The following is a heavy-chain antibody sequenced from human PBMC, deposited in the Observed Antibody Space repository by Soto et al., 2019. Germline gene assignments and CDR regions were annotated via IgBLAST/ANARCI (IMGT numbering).Heavy chain of an antibody. J-gene: IGHJ4*02. CDR2: INPSGGST. CDR3: ARGGVGCSSTSCYTYSSSCDY. CDR1: GYTFTSYY. Sequence: QVQLVQSGAEVKKPGASVKVSCKASGYTFTSYYMHWVRQAPGQGLEWMGIINPSGGSTSYAQKFQGRVTMTRDTSTSTVYMELSSLRSEDTAVYYWARGGVGCSSTSCYTYSSSCDYWGQGTLVTVSS. D-gene: IGHD2-2*02. V-gene: IGHV1-46*01.